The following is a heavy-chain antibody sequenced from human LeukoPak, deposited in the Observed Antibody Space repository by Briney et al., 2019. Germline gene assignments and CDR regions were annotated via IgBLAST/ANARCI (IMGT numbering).Heavy chain of an antibody. CDR1: GFTFSSHN. Sequence: PGSSLRLSCAASGFTFSSHNMHWVRQAPGKGLEWLAVVWDDGIKNVFADSVTGRLTLSRDNSNNTLFMQINSLRVEDTAVYYCAKDRSGTWSFDYWGQGTLVTVSS. D-gene: IGHD3-3*01. CDR3: AKDRSGTWSFDY. V-gene: IGHV3-33*06. J-gene: IGHJ4*02. CDR2: VWDDGIKN.